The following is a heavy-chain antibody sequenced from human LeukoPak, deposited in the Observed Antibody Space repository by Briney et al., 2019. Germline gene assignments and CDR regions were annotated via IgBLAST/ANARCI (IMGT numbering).Heavy chain of an antibody. D-gene: IGHD6-19*01. CDR1: GFSLSTSGVG. Sequence: ESGPTLVKPTQTLTLTCTFSGFSLSTSGVGVGWIRQPPGKAPEWLALIYWDDDKRYSPSLKSRLTITKDTSKNQVVLIMTNMDPVDTATYYCAHSKSSSRYSSGWYYIDYWGQGTLVTVSS. J-gene: IGHJ4*02. V-gene: IGHV2-5*02. CDR3: AHSKSSSRYSSGWYYIDY. CDR2: IYWDDDK.